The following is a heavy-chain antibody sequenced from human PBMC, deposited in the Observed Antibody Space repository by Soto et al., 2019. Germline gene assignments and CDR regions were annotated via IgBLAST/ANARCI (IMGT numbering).Heavy chain of an antibody. CDR3: ARDQDNWESTWLFDY. CDR1: GFTFSSYA. CDR2: ISYDGSNK. J-gene: IGHJ4*02. Sequence: PGGSLRLSCAASGFTFSSYAMHWVRQAPGKGLEWVAVISYDGSNKYYADSVKGRFTISRDNSKNTLYLQMNSLRAEDTAVYYCARDQDNWESTWLFDYWGQGTLVTVSS. V-gene: IGHV3-30-3*01. D-gene: IGHD1-20*01.